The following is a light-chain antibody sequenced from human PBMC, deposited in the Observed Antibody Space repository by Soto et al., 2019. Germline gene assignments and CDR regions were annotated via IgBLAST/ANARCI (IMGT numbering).Light chain of an antibody. CDR3: QQYNSYRT. V-gene: IGKV1-5*03. CDR2: KAS. J-gene: IGKJ1*01. Sequence: DIQMTQSPSTLSASVGDRVTITGRASQNIDTWLAWHQQKPGKAPKLLISKASSLESGVPSRFSGSGSGTEFTLTISSLQPDDFATYYCQQYNSYRTFGQGTKVDNK. CDR1: QNIDTW.